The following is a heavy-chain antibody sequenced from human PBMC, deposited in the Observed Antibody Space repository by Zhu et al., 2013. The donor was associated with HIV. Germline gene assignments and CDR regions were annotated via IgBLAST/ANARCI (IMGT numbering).Heavy chain of an antibody. J-gene: IGHJ6*02. V-gene: IGHV1-69*01. CDR1: GGTFNNYA. CDR3: ARGPTPLERAGEDV. D-gene: IGHD6-19*01. CDR2: LVPIFGTP. Sequence: QVQLLQSGAEVRKTGSSVKVSCQISGGTFNNYAISWVRQAPGKGLEWMGGLVPIFGTPNYAQKFQGRVTITADEVTSTAYMELFSLRSDDTAVYYCARGPTPLERAGEDVWGQGTTVTVSS.